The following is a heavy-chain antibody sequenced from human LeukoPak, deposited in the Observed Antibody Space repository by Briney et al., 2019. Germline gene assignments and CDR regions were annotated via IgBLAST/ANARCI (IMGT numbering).Heavy chain of an antibody. J-gene: IGHJ4*02. CDR3: ARGRGLGVVSPYFDY. CDR2: IYGDGRT. CDR1: GFSVGNNY. Sequence: GGSLRLSCVVSGFSVGNNYIIWVRQAPGSGLERVSVIYGDGRTSHSASVRGRFTISRDNSKNIVSLQMNNLRAEDTAVYYCARGRGLGVVSPYFDYWGQGTLVTVSS. D-gene: IGHD3-3*01. V-gene: IGHV3-53*01.